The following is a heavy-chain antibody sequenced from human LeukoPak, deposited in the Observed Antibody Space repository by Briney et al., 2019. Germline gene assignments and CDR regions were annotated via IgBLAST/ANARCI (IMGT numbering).Heavy chain of an antibody. V-gene: IGHV4-4*02. CDR3: ARGVKQGSYYFDY. CDR1: GDSISSSNW. Sequence: SETLSLTCAVSGDSISSSNWWSWVRQPPGKGLEWIGEIYHSGSTNYNPSLKSRVTISVDKSKNQFSLKLSSVTAADTAVYYCARGVKQGSYYFDYWGQGTLVTVSS. J-gene: IGHJ4*02. D-gene: IGHD1-26*01. CDR2: IYHSGST.